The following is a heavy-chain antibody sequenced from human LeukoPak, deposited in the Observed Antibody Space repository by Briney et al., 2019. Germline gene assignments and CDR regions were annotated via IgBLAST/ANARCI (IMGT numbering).Heavy chain of an antibody. Sequence: GGSLRLSCASSGFTFSHAWMSWVRQAPGKGLEWVGQIKSEADGGTADYAAPVKGRFTISRDDSKNTLYLQMNSLKVEDTAVYYCSTTSLGGQMLMIWYLDNWGQGTLVTVSS. CDR3: STTSLGGQMLMIWYLDN. CDR2: IKSEADGGTA. CDR1: GFTFSHAW. J-gene: IGHJ4*02. D-gene: IGHD3/OR15-3a*01. V-gene: IGHV3-15*01.